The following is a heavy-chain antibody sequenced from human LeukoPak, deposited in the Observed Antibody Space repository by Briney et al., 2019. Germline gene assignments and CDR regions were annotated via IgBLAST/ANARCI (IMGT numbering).Heavy chain of an antibody. J-gene: IGHJ4*02. Sequence: GGSLRLSCAASGFTVSSSYMSWVRQAPGKGLEWVSVMYSGGATYYANSVKDRFTISRDYSKNTLNLQMNNLGTEDTAVYFCARSVHDTSGYAYWGQGTLVTVSS. CDR3: ARSVHDTSGYAY. CDR1: GFTVSSSY. CDR2: MYSGGAT. V-gene: IGHV3-66*02. D-gene: IGHD3-22*01.